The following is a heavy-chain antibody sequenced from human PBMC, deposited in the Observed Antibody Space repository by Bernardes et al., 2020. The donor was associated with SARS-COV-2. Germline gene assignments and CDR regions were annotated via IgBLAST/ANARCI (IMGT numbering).Heavy chain of an antibody. D-gene: IGHD5-12*01. CDR3: AREGGYDVYDYGYFDY. CDR2: SRNKFYSFTT. J-gene: IGHJ4*02. CDR1: GFTFNDHY. Sequence: GSLRLSCAASGFTFNDHYMDWVRQAPGKGLEWVGRSRNKFYSFTTDYAASVKGRFTISRDDSKNSMYLQMNSLKIEDTAVYFCAREGGYDVYDYGYFDYWGQGTLVTVSS. V-gene: IGHV3-72*01.